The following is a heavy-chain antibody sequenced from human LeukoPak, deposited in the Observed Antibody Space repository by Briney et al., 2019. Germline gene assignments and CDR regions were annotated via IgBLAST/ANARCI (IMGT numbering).Heavy chain of an antibody. CDR2: ISAYNGNT. CDR1: GYTFTSYG. CDR3: ARDLTTTDYYYYYMDV. V-gene: IGHV1-18*01. D-gene: IGHD4-17*01. Sequence: GASVTVSCKASGYTFTSYGISWVRQAPGQGLEWMGWISAYNGNTNYAQKLQGRVTMTTDTSTSTAYMELRSLRSDDTAVYYCARDLTTTDYYYYYMDVWGKGTTVTVSS. J-gene: IGHJ6*03.